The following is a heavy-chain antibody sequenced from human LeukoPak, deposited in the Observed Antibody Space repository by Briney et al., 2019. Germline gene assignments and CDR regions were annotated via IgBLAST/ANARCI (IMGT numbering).Heavy chain of an antibody. V-gene: IGHV4-59*08. CDR1: GGSISGYY. CDR3: ARSSYISGQERLDY. D-gene: IGHD6-19*01. CDR2: IYSSGST. Sequence: SETLSLTCTVSGGSISGYYWNWIRQAPGKGLEWIGYIYSSGSTNYNPSLKSRVTISVDTSKNQFSLKLSSVTAADTAVYYWARSSYISGQERLDYWGQGTRITVSS. J-gene: IGHJ4*02.